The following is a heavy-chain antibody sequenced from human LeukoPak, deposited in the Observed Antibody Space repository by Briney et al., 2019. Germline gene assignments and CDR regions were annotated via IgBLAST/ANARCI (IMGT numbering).Heavy chain of an antibody. CDR1: GFTFRIYE. J-gene: IGHJ4*02. Sequence: PGGSLRLSCAASGFTFRIYEMNWVRQAPGKGLEWVSGISWNSGSIGYADSVKGRFTISRDNAKNSLYLQMNSLRAEDTALYYCAKAQDTAMALFDYWGQGTLVTVSS. CDR3: AKAQDTAMALFDY. D-gene: IGHD5-18*01. CDR2: ISWNSGSI. V-gene: IGHV3-9*01.